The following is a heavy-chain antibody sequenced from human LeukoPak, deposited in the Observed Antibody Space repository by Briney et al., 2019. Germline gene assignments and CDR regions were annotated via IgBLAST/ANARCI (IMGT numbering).Heavy chain of an antibody. CDR1: GGSINNYY. J-gene: IGHJ4*02. Sequence: SETLSLTCTVSGGSINNYYWSWVRQPPGAGLEWLAYIYYTGSTNYNPSLKTRLTISVDTSKNQFSLKLSSVTAADTAVYYCARMAYYYDSSGYYVDYWGQGTLVTVSS. CDR3: ARMAYYYDSSGYYVDY. D-gene: IGHD3-22*01. CDR2: IYYTGST. V-gene: IGHV4-59*12.